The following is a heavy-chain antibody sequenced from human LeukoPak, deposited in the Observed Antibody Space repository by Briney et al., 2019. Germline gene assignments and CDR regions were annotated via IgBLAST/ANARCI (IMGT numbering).Heavy chain of an antibody. Sequence: GGSLRLSCAASGFTFSSYEMNWVRQAPGKGLEWVSYISSSGSTIYYADSVKGRFIISRDNAKNSLYLQMNSLRVEDTAVYYCARETDSTLFDYWGQGTLVTVSS. J-gene: IGHJ4*02. CDR1: GFTFSSYE. CDR3: ARETDSTLFDY. D-gene: IGHD2-2*01. V-gene: IGHV3-48*03. CDR2: ISSSGSTI.